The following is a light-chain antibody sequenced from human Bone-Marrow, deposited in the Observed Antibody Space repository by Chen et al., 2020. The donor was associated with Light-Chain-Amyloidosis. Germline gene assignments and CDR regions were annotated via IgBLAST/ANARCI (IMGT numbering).Light chain of an antibody. V-gene: IGLV2-23*02. Sequence: QSALTQPASVSGSPGQSISISCTGTSSDVGNYKFVSWYQQYSGKAPKLMIYEVSKRPSGISDRVSGSKSGNTASLTISGLQTEDEADYYCCSYATGGTFVFGGGTKLTFL. J-gene: IGLJ2*01. CDR2: EVS. CDR3: CSYATGGTFV. CDR1: SSDVGNYKF.